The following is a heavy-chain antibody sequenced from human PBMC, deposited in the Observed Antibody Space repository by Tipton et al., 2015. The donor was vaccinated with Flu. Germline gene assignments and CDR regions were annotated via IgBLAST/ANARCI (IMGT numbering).Heavy chain of an antibody. CDR2: IFHSGNA. CDR1: GDSIRSSDYY. D-gene: IGHD4-11*01. CDR3: ARRDYSNYVSEPKNWFDP. Sequence: GLVKHSETLSLTCGVSGDSIRSSDYYWGWIRQPPGKGLEWIGNIFHSGNAYHNPSLKSRVTMSVDMSKNQFSLKLSSVTAADTAVYYCARRDYSNYVSEPKNWFDPWGQGALVTVSS. J-gene: IGHJ5*02. V-gene: IGHV4-39*07.